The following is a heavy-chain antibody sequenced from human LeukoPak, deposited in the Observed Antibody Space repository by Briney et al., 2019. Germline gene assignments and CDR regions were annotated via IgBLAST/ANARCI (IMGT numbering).Heavy chain of an antibody. V-gene: IGHV3-23*01. CDR3: AKGLIRKKEYSSSDDAFDI. CDR1: GFTFSSYA. CDR2: ISGSGGST. J-gene: IGHJ3*02. Sequence: GGSLRLSCAASGFTFSSYAMSWVRQAPGKGLEWVSAISGSGGSTYYADSVKGRFTISRDNSKNTLYLQMNSLRAEDTAVYYCAKGLIRKKEYSSSDDAFDIWGQGTMVTVSS. D-gene: IGHD6-6*01.